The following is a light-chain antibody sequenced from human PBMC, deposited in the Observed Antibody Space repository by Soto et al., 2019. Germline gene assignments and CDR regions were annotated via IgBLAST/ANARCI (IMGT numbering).Light chain of an antibody. CDR2: RAS. CDR1: QNIDRW. Sequence: DIHMTQSPSTLSASVGDRVVITCRASQNIDRWLAWYQQKPRKAPQLLIYRASFPESGVPPRFSGSGSGSAFPLTITNLQPDDCATDFSQHYYSFPYSFGRGAKQEI. CDR3: QHYYSFPYS. V-gene: IGKV1-5*03. J-gene: IGKJ2*03.